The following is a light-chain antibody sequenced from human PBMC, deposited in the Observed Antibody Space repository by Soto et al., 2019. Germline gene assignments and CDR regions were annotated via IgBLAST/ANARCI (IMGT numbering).Light chain of an antibody. Sequence: QPVLTQPASVSGSPGQSITISCTGTSSDVGRYNLVSWYQHHPGKAPKLIISEVTKRPSGVSNRFSGSKSGNTASLTISGLQAEDEADYYCCSFANNNTPSWVFGGGTQLTVL. CDR1: SSDVGRYNL. CDR2: EVT. CDR3: CSFANNNTPSWV. V-gene: IGLV2-23*02. J-gene: IGLJ3*02.